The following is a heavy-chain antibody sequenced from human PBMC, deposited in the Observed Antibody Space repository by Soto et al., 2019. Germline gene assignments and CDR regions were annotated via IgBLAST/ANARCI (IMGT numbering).Heavy chain of an antibody. V-gene: IGHV4-59*02. Sequence: SETLSLTCTVSGGSVTDYHWGWIWQGPGKGLEWIGYIYYTGTTDYNPSLKSRVTMSIDTSKNQFSLKLRSVTAADTAVYYCARGGSWYAFDYWGQGPQVTVSS. CDR1: GGSVTDYH. CDR3: ARGGSWYAFDY. J-gene: IGHJ4*02. CDR2: IYYTGTT. D-gene: IGHD6-13*01.